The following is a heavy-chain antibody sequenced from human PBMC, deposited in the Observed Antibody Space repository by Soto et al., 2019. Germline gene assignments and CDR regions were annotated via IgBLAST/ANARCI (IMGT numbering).Heavy chain of an antibody. CDR1: GFTFTSSA. J-gene: IGHJ6*04. CDR3: AADHVGATISYYYGMDF. Sequence: SVKVSCKASGFTFTSSAVQWVRQARGQRLEWIGWIVVGSGNTNYAQKFQERVTITRDMSTSTAYMELSSLRSEDTAVYYCAADHVGATISYYYGMDFWGKGTTVTVSS. D-gene: IGHD1-26*01. V-gene: IGHV1-58*01. CDR2: IVVGSGNT.